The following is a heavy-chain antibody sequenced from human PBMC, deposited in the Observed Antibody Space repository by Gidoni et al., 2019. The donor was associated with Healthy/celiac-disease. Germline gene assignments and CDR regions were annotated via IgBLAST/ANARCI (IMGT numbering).Heavy chain of an antibody. D-gene: IGHD6-19*01. Sequence: QVQLVESGGGVVQPGRSLSLSCAASGFTFSSYAMHWVRQAPGKGLEWVAVISYDGSNKYYADSVKGRFTISRDNSKNTLYLQMNSLRAEDTAVYYCARVRSQWLVQDAFDIWGQGTMVTVSS. CDR1: GFTFSSYA. V-gene: IGHV3-30-3*01. CDR3: ARVRSQWLVQDAFDI. J-gene: IGHJ3*02. CDR2: ISYDGSNK.